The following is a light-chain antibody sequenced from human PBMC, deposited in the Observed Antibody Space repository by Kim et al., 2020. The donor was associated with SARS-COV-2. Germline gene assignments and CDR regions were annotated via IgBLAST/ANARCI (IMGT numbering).Light chain of an antibody. Sequence: SSELTQDPAVSVALGQTVRITCQGDSLRKYYAAWYQQKPGQAPIVLIYGKNNRPSGIPDRFSGSTSGDTASLTITGAQAEDEADYYCNSWDSSADRLGVFGGGTQLTVL. V-gene: IGLV3-19*01. J-gene: IGLJ3*02. CDR2: GKN. CDR3: NSWDSSADRLGV. CDR1: SLRKYY.